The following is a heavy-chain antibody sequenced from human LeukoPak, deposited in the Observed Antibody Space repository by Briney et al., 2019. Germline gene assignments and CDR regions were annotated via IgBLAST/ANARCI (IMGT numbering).Heavy chain of an antibody. V-gene: IGHV1-46*01. Sequence: VASVKVSCKASGYTFTSYYMHWVRQAPGQGLEWMGIINPSGGSTSYAQKFQGRVTMTRDMSTSTVYMELSSLRSEDTAVYYCAISGYHDEFDYWGQGTLVTVSS. CDR2: INPSGGST. J-gene: IGHJ4*02. CDR3: AISGYHDEFDY. CDR1: GYTFTSYY. D-gene: IGHD3-22*01.